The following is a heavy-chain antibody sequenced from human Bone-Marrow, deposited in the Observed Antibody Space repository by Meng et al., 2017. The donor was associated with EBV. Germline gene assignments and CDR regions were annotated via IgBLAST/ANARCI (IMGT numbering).Heavy chain of an antibody. Sequence: EVQLVECGGGLVKHGGSVILSCAASGFTLSSYSMNWVRQAPGKGLEWVSSISSSSSYIYYADSVKGRFTISRDNAKNSLYLQMNSLRAEDTAVYYCARDGLFATYDFWSGYARYYFDYWGQGTLVTVYS. V-gene: IGHV3-21*01. D-gene: IGHD3-3*01. CDR2: ISSSSSYI. CDR3: ARDGLFATYDFWSGYARYYFDY. CDR1: GFTLSSYS. J-gene: IGHJ4*02.